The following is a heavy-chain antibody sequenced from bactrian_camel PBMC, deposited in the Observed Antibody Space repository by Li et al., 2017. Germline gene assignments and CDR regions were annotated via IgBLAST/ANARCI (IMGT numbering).Heavy chain of an antibody. CDR1: GLNFGRHC. D-gene: IGHD5*01. CDR2: IDSDGST. Sequence: HVQLVESGGGSVQAGGSLRVSCAASGLNFGRHCMGWFRQGPGEEREGVAAIDSDGSTGYADSVKGRFTISRDNAKNTVALRMNNLKSEDTALYYCATALYGGTDFGYWGQGTQVTVS. CDR3: ATALYGGTDFGY. J-gene: IGHJ6*01. V-gene: IGHV3S55*01.